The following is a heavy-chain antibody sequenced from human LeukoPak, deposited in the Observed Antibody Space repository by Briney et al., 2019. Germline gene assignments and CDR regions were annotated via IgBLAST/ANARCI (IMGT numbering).Heavy chain of an antibody. CDR3: AQNWNRVPIFDF. CDR2: IRYDGSNK. V-gene: IGHV3-30*02. CDR1: GFTFSSYG. Sequence: GGSLRLSCAASGFTFSSYGMHWVRQAPGKGLEWVAFIRYDGSNKYYADSVKGRFTISRDNSRNTLYLQMNSLTPEDTAVYYCAQNWNRVPIFDFWGQGTLVTVSS. D-gene: IGHD1-1*01. J-gene: IGHJ4*02.